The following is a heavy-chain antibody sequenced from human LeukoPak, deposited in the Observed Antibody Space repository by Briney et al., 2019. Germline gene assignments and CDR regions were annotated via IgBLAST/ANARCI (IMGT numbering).Heavy chain of an antibody. J-gene: IGHJ3*02. D-gene: IGHD3-10*01. CDR3: ARDPYGMVRGRAFDI. Sequence: GASVKVSCKASGYTFTSYGISWVRQAPGQGLEWMGWISAYNGNTNYAQKLQGRVTMTTDTSTSTAYMELRSLRSDDTAVYYCARDPYGMVRGRAFDIWGQGTMVTVSS. V-gene: IGHV1-18*01. CDR2: ISAYNGNT. CDR1: GYTFTSYG.